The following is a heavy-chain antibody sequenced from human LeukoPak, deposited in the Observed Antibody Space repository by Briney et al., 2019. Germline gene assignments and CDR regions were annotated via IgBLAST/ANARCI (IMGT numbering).Heavy chain of an antibody. V-gene: IGHV3-74*01. J-gene: IGHJ4*02. CDR3: ARSVRGYSYGVDY. D-gene: IGHD5-18*01. CDR1: GFTFSTYN. CDR2: INSDGSST. Sequence: GGSLRLSCAASGFTFSTYNMNWVRQAPGKGLVWVSRINSDGSSTNYADSVKGRFTISRDNAKNTLYLQMNSLRAEDTAVYYCARSVRGYSYGVDYWGQGTLVTVSS.